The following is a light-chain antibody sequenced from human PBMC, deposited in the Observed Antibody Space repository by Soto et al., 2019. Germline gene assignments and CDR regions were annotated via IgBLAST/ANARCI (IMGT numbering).Light chain of an antibody. CDR2: EVN. J-gene: IGLJ3*02. Sequence: HSALTQPPSASGSPGQSVTISCTGTSSDIGGYNFVSWYQQHPGKAPKLIIYEVNKRPSGVPDRFSGSKSGNTASLTVSGLQADDEGDYYCSSYAGTNNLGVFGGGTKVTVL. V-gene: IGLV2-8*01. CDR3: SSYAGTNNLGV. CDR1: SSDIGGYNF.